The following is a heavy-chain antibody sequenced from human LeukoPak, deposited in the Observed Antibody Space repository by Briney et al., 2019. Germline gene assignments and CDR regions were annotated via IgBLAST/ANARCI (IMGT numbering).Heavy chain of an antibody. V-gene: IGHV3-23*01. CDR3: AVAGDGAFDI. Sequence: PGGSLRLSCAASGFTFSSYAMSWVRQAPGKGLEWVSAISGSGGSTYYADSVKGRFTISRDNSKNTLYLQMGSLRAEDMAVYYCAVAGDGAFDIWGQGTMVTVSS. J-gene: IGHJ3*02. D-gene: IGHD3-10*01. CDR2: ISGSGGST. CDR1: GFTFSSYA.